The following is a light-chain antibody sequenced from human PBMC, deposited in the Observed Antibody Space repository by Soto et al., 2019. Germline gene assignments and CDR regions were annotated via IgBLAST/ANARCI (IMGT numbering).Light chain of an antibody. CDR3: QQYNAYLWT. Sequence: DIQMTQSPSTLSASVGDRVTITCRASQSIGIKLAWYQQRPGKAPKLLIYKASTLESGVPSNFSGSGSGTEFTLTISSLQPEDFATYYCQQYNAYLWTFGQGTKVDIK. CDR2: KAS. J-gene: IGKJ1*01. CDR1: QSIGIK. V-gene: IGKV1-5*03.